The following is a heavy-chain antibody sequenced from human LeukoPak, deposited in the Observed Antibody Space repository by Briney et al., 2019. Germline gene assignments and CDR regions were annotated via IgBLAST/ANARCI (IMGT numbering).Heavy chain of an antibody. CDR3: AREIRYGDSTVDV. CDR1: GYTFTSYN. Sequence: ASVKVSCKASGYTFTSYNMYWVRQAPGQGLEWMGIINPSGGSTSYAQKFQGRVTMTRDTSTSTVYMELSSLTSEDTAVYYCAREIRYGDSTVDVWGQGTTVTVSS. CDR2: INPSGGST. D-gene: IGHD4-17*01. J-gene: IGHJ6*02. V-gene: IGHV1-46*03.